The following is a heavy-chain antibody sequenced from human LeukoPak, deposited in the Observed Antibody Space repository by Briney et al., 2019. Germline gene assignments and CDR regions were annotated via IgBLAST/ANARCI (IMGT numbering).Heavy chain of an antibody. D-gene: IGHD3-3*01. CDR3: ARGGGYYTPYYYFYMDV. Sequence: SVKVSCKASGGTFSSYAISWVRQAPGQGLEWMGGIIPIFGTANYAQKSQGRVTITADESTSTASMELSSLRTEDTAVYYCARGGGYYTPYYYFYMDVWGKGTTVTVSS. V-gene: IGHV1-69*13. CDR2: IIPIFGTA. CDR1: GGTFSSYA. J-gene: IGHJ6*03.